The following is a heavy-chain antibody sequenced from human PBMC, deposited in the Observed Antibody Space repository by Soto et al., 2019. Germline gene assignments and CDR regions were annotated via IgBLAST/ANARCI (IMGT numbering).Heavy chain of an antibody. CDR1: GYTFTSYG. J-gene: IGHJ4*02. CDR2: ISAYNGNT. Sequence: ASVKVPCKASGYTFTSYGISWVRQAPGQGLEWMGWISAYNGNTNYAQKLQGRVTMTTDTSTSTAYMELRSLRSDDTAVYYCARKQSSGWFFDYWGQGTLVTVSS. D-gene: IGHD6-19*01. CDR3: ARKQSSGWFFDY. V-gene: IGHV1-18*01.